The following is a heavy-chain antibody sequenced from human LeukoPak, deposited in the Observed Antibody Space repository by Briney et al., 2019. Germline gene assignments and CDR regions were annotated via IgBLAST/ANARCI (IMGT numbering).Heavy chain of an antibody. J-gene: IGHJ5*02. V-gene: IGHV1-8*02. CDR3: ARDNGGYSSSWYEGNWFDP. D-gene: IGHD6-13*01. Sequence: ASVKVSCKASGYTFTSYDINWVRQATGQGLEWMGWMNPNSDNTGYAQRFQGRVTMTRNTSISTAYMELNSLRSEDTAVYYCARDNGGYSSSWYEGNWFDPWGQGTLVTVSS. CDR2: MNPNSDNT. CDR1: GYTFTSYD.